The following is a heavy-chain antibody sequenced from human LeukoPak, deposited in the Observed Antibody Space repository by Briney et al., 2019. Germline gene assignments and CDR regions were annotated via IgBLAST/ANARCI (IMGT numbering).Heavy chain of an antibody. CDR3: ARGGWFFEH. D-gene: IGHD6-19*01. J-gene: IGHJ4*02. V-gene: IGHV3-48*03. Sequence: GGSLRLSCADSGVSFSTYEVNCVRQAPGRGLEWVSYISSSGSSIYYADSVKGRLPIYRANAKNSLFLQMNSLRAEATAVYYCARGGWFFEHWGQGTLVTVSS. CDR2: ISSSGSSI. CDR1: GVSFSTYE.